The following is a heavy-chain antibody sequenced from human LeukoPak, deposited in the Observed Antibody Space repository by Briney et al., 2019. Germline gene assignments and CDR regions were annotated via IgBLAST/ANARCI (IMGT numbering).Heavy chain of an antibody. CDR2: VYYSGSA. J-gene: IGHJ5*02. CDR3: ARGGEYSGSPFDP. D-gene: IGHD1-26*01. V-gene: IGHV4-59*12. Sequence: SETLSLTCTVSGGSISGYYWSWIRQAPGKGLDWIGHVYYSGSASCNPSLKSRVTISVDTSKNQFSLKLSSVTAADTAVYYCARGGEYSGSPFDPWGQGTLVTVSS. CDR1: GGSISGYY.